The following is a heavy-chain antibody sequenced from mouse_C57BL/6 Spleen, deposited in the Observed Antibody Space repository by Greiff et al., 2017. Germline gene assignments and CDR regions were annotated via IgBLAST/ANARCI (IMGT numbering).Heavy chain of an antibody. V-gene: IGHV1-63*01. J-gene: IGHJ1*03. CDR2: IYPGGGYT. Sequence: VQLQQSGAELVRPGTSVKMSCTASGYTFTNYWIGWAKQRPGHGLEWIGEIYPGGGYTNYTEKFKGKATLTADKSSSTAYMQFSSLTSEDSAIYYCARGDLTWYFDVWGTGTTVTVSS. CDR1: GYTFTNYW. CDR3: ARGDLTWYFDV. D-gene: IGHD4-1*01.